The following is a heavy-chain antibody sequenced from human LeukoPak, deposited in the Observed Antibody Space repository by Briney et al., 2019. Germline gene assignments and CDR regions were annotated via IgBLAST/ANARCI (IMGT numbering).Heavy chain of an antibody. CDR2: INHSGST. Sequence: SETLSLTCAVYGGSFSGYYRSWIRQPPGKGLEWIGEINHSGSTNYNPSLKSRVTISVDTSKNQFSLKLSSVTAADTAVYYCAGNLSGYGFDYWGQGTLVTVSS. J-gene: IGHJ4*02. CDR1: GGSFSGYY. D-gene: IGHD5-12*01. CDR3: AGNLSGYGFDY. V-gene: IGHV4-34*01.